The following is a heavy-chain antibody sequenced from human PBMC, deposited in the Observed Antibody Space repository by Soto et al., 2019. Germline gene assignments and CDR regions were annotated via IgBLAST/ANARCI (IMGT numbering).Heavy chain of an antibody. CDR2: IYWDDDK. J-gene: IGHJ4*02. V-gene: IGHV2-5*02. CDR3: AHSRYSSSSLSL. Sequence: SGPTLVKPRQTLTLTCTFSGFSLSTSGMGVGWIRQPPGKALEWLALIYWDDDKRYSPSLKNRLTITKDISKDQVVLTMTNMDPVDAGTYYCAHSRYSSSSLSLWGQGTLVTVSS. CDR1: GFSLSTSGMG. D-gene: IGHD6-6*01.